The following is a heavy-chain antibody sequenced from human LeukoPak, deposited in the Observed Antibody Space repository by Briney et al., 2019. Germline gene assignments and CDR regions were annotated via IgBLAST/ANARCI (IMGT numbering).Heavy chain of an antibody. D-gene: IGHD3-22*01. J-gene: IGHJ4*02. V-gene: IGHV4-39*07. Sequence: PSETLSLTCTVSGDSISSTIYYWGWIRQPPGKGLEWIGCIYHSGSTYYNPSLKSRVTISVDTSKNQFSLNLSSVTAADTAMYYCAKDRRLASYDYWGQGALVTVSS. CDR2: IYHSGST. CDR3: AKDRRLASYDY. CDR1: GDSISSTIYY.